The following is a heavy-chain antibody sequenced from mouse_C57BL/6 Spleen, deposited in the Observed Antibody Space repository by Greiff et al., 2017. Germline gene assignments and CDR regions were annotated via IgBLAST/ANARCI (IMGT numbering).Heavy chain of an antibody. CDR2: IYPGDGDT. J-gene: IGHJ3*01. Sequence: VQLKESGPELVKPGASVKISCKASGYAFSSSWMNWVKQRPGKGLEWIGRIYPGDGDTNYNGKFKGKATLTADKSSSTAYMQLNSLTSEDSAVYFCARGQGLAYWGQGTLVTVSA. CDR1: GYAFSSSW. V-gene: IGHV1-82*01. D-gene: IGHD3-3*01. CDR3: ARGQGLAY.